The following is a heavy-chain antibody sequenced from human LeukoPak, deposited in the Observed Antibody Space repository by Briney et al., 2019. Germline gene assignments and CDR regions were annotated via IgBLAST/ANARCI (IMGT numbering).Heavy chain of an antibody. CDR3: ARDPPLDCSGTKCYKGAFDI. V-gene: IGHV1-2*02. D-gene: IGHD2-15*01. CDR2: SNPNRGGT. CDR1: GSTVTVCS. Sequence: SETLSFTCSGSTVTVCSINWLRRAPGQPLEWMGWSNPNRGGTNYVQKCQSSVIMTSDTSISTAYMELSKLGSDDTAVYYSARDPPLDCSGTKCYKGAFDIWGQGTVVTVSS. J-gene: IGHJ3*02.